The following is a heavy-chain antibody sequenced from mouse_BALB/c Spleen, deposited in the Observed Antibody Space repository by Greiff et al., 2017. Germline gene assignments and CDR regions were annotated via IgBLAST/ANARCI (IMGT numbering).Heavy chain of an antibody. CDR1: GFSLTSYG. J-gene: IGHJ3*01. Sequence: QVQLQQSGPGLVAPSQSLSITCTVSGFSLTSYGVHWVRQPPGKGLEWLGVIWAGGSTNYNSALMSRLSISKDNSKSQVFLKMNSLQTDDTAMYYCAREGPYGNYAAWFAYWGQGTLVTVSA. CDR2: IWAGGST. V-gene: IGHV2-9*02. D-gene: IGHD2-10*02. CDR3: AREGPYGNYAAWFAY.